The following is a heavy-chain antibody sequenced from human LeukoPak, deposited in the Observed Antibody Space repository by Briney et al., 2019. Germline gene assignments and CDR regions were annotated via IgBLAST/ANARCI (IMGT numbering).Heavy chain of an antibody. D-gene: IGHD3-16*02. CDR2: IYYSGST. J-gene: IGHJ4*02. CDR1: GGSISSGGYY. CDR3: ARFPFGGVIEVGYFDN. Sequence: SETLSLTCTVSGGSISSGGYYWSWIRQHPGKGLEWIGYIYYSGSTYYNPSLKSRVTISVDTSKNQFSLKLSSVTAADTAVYYCARFPFGGVIEVGYFDNWGQGTLVTVSS. V-gene: IGHV4-31*03.